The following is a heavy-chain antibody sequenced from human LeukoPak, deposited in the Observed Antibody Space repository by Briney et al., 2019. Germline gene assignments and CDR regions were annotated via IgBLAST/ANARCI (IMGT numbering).Heavy chain of an antibody. V-gene: IGHV1-8*03. D-gene: IGHD1-26*01. CDR2: MNPNSGNT. J-gene: IGHJ5*02. CDR3: ARVVVGATGGWFDP. CDR1: AYTFTSYD. Sequence: ASVKVSCKASAYTFTSYDINWVRQATGQGLEWMGWMNPNSGNTGYAQKFQGRVTITRNTSISTAYMELSSLRSEDTAVYYCARVVVGATGGWFDPWGQGTLVTVSS.